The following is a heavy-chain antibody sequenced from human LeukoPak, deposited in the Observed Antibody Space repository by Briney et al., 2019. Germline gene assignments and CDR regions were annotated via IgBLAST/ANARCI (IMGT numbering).Heavy chain of an antibody. J-gene: IGHJ4*02. CDR1: GFTFSSYG. CDR2: ISYDGSNK. V-gene: IGHV3-30*18. D-gene: IGHD3-16*01. Sequence: GGSLRLSCAASGFTFSSYGMHWVRQAPGKGLEWVAVISYDGSNKYYADSVKGRFTISRDNSKNTLYLQMNSLRAEDTAVYYCAQVGQPRARRYFDYWGQGTLVTVSS. CDR3: AQVGQPRARRYFDY.